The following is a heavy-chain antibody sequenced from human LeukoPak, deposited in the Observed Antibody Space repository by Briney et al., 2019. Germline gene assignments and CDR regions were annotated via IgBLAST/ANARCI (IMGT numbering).Heavy chain of an antibody. D-gene: IGHD2-15*01. Sequence: ASVKVSCKAYGGTFSSYAISWVRQAPGQGLEWMGGIIPIFGTANYAQKFQGRVTITTDESTSTAYMELSSLRSEDTAVYYCARDKVDCSSGSCYSLGFGYWGQGTLVTVSS. J-gene: IGHJ4*02. CDR3: ARDKVDCSSGSCYSLGFGY. V-gene: IGHV1-69*05. CDR1: GGTFSSYA. CDR2: IIPIFGTA.